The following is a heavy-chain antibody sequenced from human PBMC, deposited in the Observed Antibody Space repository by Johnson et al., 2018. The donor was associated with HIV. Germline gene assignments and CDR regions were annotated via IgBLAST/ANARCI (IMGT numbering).Heavy chain of an antibody. CDR3: ARTSCNGARCLGYDPFDV. J-gene: IGHJ3*01. D-gene: IGHD2-8*01. V-gene: IGHV3-74*01. CDR2: INGDGSRL. Sequence: VQLVESGGGLVQPGGSLRLSCGASGFTFSDHWMQWVRQVPGKGLVWVSRINGDGSRLTYADTVKGRFTIARDNAKNTLYLELKSLRSEDTAVYYCARTSCNGARCLGYDPFDVWGQGAMVTVSS. CDR1: GFTFSDHW.